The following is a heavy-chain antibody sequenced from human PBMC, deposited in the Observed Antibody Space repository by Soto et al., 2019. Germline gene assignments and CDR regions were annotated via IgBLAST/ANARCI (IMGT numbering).Heavy chain of an antibody. D-gene: IGHD5-12*01. CDR3: ARQVRDIVATMVDY. CDR2: IYHSGST. J-gene: IGHJ4*02. Sequence: SETLSLTCTVSGGSISSSSYYWGWIRQPPGKGLEWIGSIYHSGSTYYNPSLKSRVTISVDTSKNQFSLKLSSVTAADTAVYYCARQVRDIVATMVDYWGQGTLVTVSS. V-gene: IGHV4-39*01. CDR1: GGSISSSSYY.